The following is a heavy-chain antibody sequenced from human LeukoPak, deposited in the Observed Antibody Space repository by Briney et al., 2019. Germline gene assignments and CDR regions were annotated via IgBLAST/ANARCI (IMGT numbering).Heavy chain of an antibody. CDR3: ARDEYCTNGVCSPGFDP. V-gene: IGHV3-21*01. CDR1: GFTFSSYS. J-gene: IGHJ5*02. CDR2: ISSSSSYI. Sequence: GGSLRLSCAASGFTFSSYSMNWVRQAPGKGLEWVSSISSSSSYIYYADSVKGRFTISRGNAKNSLYLQMNSLRAEDTAVYYCARDEYCTNGVCSPGFDPWGQGTLVTVS. D-gene: IGHD2-8*01.